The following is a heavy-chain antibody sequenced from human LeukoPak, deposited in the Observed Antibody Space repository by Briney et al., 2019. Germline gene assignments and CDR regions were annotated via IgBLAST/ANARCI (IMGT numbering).Heavy chain of an antibody. CDR3: ATILTPFDYCDYDGGSYFDY. Sequence: ASVKVSCQESGYTFTSYYMHWVRQAPGQGLEWVGIINPSGGSTSYAQKFQGRLTMVRVTSTSTVDMEFIGLRSEDSAVYYCATILTPFDYCDYDGGSYFDYWGQGTVVTVSS. D-gene: IGHD4-17*01. CDR2: INPSGGST. V-gene: IGHV1-46*03. CDR1: GYTFTSYY. J-gene: IGHJ4*02.